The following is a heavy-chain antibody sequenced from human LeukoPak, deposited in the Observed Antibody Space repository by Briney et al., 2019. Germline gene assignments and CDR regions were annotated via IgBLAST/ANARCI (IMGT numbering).Heavy chain of an antibody. CDR3: AREEAGRGYGLVY. D-gene: IGHD5-18*01. CDR2: IKRDGSEK. V-gene: IGHV3-7*01. CDR1: GFTFSSYW. Sequence: GGSLRLSCAASGFTFSSYWMSWVRQAPGKGLEWVANIKRDGSEKYYVDSVKGRFTISRDNAKNSLYLQMNSLRAEDTAEYYCAREEAGRGYGLVYWGQGTLVSVSS. J-gene: IGHJ4*02.